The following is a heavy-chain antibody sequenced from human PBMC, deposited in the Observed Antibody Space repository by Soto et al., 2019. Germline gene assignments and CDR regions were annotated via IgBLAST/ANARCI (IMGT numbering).Heavy chain of an antibody. J-gene: IGHJ6*02. V-gene: IGHV1-69*01. CDR1: GGTFSSYA. D-gene: IGHD2-2*02. CDR3: ARRGYCSSTSCYSHYYYGMDV. Sequence: QVQLVQSGAEVKKPGSSVKVSCKASGGTFSSYAISWVRQAPGQGLEWMGGIIPIFGTANYAQKFQGRVTITADESTSTADMELSSLRSEDTAVYYCARRGYCSSTSCYSHYYYGMDVWCPGTTVTVSS. CDR2: IIPIFGTA.